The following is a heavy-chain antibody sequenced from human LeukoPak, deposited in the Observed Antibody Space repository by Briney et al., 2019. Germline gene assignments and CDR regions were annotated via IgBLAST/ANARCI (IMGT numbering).Heavy chain of an antibody. CDR3: AKDQQPWGRDMDV. CDR1: GFTFSSYA. CDR2: ISGSGGST. D-gene: IGHD3-16*01. V-gene: IGHV3-23*01. J-gene: IGHJ6*03. Sequence: PGGSLRLSCAASGFTFSSYAMSWVRQAPGKGLEWVAAISGSGGSTYYADSVKGRFTISRDNSKNTLYRQMNSLRAEDTAVYYCAKDQQPWGRDMDVWGKGTTVTVSS.